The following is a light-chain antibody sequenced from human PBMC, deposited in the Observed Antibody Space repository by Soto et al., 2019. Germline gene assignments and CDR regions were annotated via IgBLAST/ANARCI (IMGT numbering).Light chain of an antibody. Sequence: DIVMTQSPLSLPVTPGEPASISCRSSQSLLYSNGYNYLVWYLQRPGQSPQLLIYLGSNRASGVPDRFSGSGSGTDFTLKISRVEAEDVGVYYCMQALQAPRTFGGGTKVEIK. CDR1: QSLLYSNGYNY. V-gene: IGKV2-28*01. J-gene: IGKJ4*01. CDR2: LGS. CDR3: MQALQAPRT.